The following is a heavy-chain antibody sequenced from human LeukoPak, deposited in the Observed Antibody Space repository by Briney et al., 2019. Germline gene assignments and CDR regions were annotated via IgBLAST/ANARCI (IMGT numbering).Heavy chain of an antibody. V-gene: IGHV4-59*01. J-gene: IGHJ3*02. CDR3: ARVSLYCSSTNCRDAFDI. Sequence: PSETLSLTCTVSGGSISSYYWSWIRQSPGKGLEWIGNIYYSGSTNYNPSLKSRVTISVDTSKNQFSLKLSSVTAADTAVYYCARVSLYCSSTNCRDAFDIWGQGTMVTVSS. D-gene: IGHD2-2*01. CDR1: GGSISSYY. CDR2: IYYSGST.